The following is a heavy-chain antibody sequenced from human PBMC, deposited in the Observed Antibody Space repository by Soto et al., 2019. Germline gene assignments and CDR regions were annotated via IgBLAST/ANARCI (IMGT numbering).Heavy chain of an antibody. CDR1: GVSVNGYC. V-gene: IGHV4-34*01. CDR2: INHTGGT. Sequence: PSETLSLTCAGYGVSVNGYCWNSIRQPPGKGLEGIGEINHTGGTHYNPSLKSRVTMSVDTSKNQFSRRLSSVTAADTSIYYCATRITVLGSRLPPFDPWCQG. CDR3: ATRITVLGSRLPPFDP. D-gene: IGHD1-20*01. J-gene: IGHJ5*02.